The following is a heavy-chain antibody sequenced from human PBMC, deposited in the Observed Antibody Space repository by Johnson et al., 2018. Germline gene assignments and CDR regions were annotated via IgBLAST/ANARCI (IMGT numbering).Heavy chain of an antibody. CDR3: TTEYCSGCSFYLDAYDI. J-gene: IGHJ3*02. V-gene: IGHV3-15*07. D-gene: IGHD2-15*01. Sequence: VQLVESGGGLVKPGGSLRLSCAASGFTFSNAWMNGVRQAPGKGLEWVGRIKGKTEGGTRDSAAPVKGRFTISRDDSKKTLFLQMNSLKTEETAVYYCTTEYCSGCSFYLDAYDIWGQGTMVTVSS. CDR2: IKGKTEGGTR. CDR1: GFTFSNAW.